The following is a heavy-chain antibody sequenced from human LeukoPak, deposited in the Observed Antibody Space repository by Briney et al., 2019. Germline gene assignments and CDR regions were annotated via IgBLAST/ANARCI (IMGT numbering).Heavy chain of an antibody. Sequence: GESLKISCKASGYTFTSYGISWVRQAPGQGLEWMGWISAYNGNTNYAQKLQGRATMTTDTSTSTAYMELRSLRSDDTAVYYCARGESYYDYYYGMDVWGQGTTVTVSS. D-gene: IGHD1-26*01. CDR1: GYTFTSYG. CDR2: ISAYNGNT. J-gene: IGHJ6*02. CDR3: ARGESYYDYYYGMDV. V-gene: IGHV1-18*01.